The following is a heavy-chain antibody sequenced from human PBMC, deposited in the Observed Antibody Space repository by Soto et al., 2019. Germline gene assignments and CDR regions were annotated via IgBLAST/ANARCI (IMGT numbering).Heavy chain of an antibody. CDR3: ARLYDSSGYIKDY. CDR2: IYSGGST. CDR1: GFTVSSNY. Sequence: HPGGSLRLSCAASGFTVSSNYMSWVRQAPGKGLEWVSVIYSGGSTYYADSVKGRFTISRDNSKNTLYLQMNSLRAEDTAVYYCARLYDSSGYIKDYWGQGTLVTVS. D-gene: IGHD3-22*01. J-gene: IGHJ4*02. V-gene: IGHV3-53*01.